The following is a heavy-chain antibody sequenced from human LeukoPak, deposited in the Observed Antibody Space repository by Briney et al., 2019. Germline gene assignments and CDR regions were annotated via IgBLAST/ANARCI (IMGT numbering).Heavy chain of an antibody. J-gene: IGHJ4*02. D-gene: IGHD5-18*01. V-gene: IGHV3-66*01. CDR2: FYNGINT. CDR1: GLTVSSNY. CDR3: ARVGSGNTYGYGDY. Sequence: GGSLRLSCAATGLTVSSNYMSWVRQAPGKGLEWVSVFYNGINTYYADSVKGRFTTSRDNSKDTLYLQMSSLRVEDTAVYFCARVGSGNTYGYGDYWGQGTLVTVSS.